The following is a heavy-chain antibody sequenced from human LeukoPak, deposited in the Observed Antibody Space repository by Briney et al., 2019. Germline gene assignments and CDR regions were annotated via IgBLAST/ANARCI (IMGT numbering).Heavy chain of an antibody. J-gene: IGHJ3*02. V-gene: IGHV4-4*07. Sequence: SETLSLTCTVSGGSISSYYWSWIRQPAGKGLEWIGRIYTSGSTNYNPSLKSRVTMSVDTSKNQFSLKLSSVTAADTAVYYCARERTSGSLDAFDIWGQGTMVTFSS. CDR1: GGSISSYY. CDR2: IYTSGST. D-gene: IGHD5-12*01. CDR3: ARERTSGSLDAFDI.